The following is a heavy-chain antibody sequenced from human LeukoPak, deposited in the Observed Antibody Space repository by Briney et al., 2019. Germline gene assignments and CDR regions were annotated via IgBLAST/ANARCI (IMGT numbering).Heavy chain of an antibody. CDR3: ASPDYYGPGSYQFDP. Sequence: ASVSLSCTASAYTFTGYYMHSVRQAAGHGLEWMGWINPNGGGTTYAQKFRGRVTMTSDTSISTAFMELHSLRSDDTAIYYCASPDYYGPGSYQFDPWGQGTLVTVSS. CDR1: AYTFTGYY. V-gene: IGHV1-2*02. D-gene: IGHD3-10*01. J-gene: IGHJ5*02. CDR2: INPNGGGT.